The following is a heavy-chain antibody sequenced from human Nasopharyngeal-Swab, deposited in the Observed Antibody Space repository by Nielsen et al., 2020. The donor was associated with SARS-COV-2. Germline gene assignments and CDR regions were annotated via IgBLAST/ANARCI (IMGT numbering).Heavy chain of an antibody. Sequence: GESLKISCAASGSTFSSYGMHWVRQAPGKGLEWVAVIWYDGSNKYYADSVKGRFTISRDNSKNTLYLQMNSLRAEDTAVYYCARGSVAVAGSDWYFDLWGRGTLVTVSS. CDR2: IWYDGSNK. J-gene: IGHJ2*01. CDR3: ARGSVAVAGSDWYFDL. CDR1: GSTFSSYG. V-gene: IGHV3-33*01. D-gene: IGHD6-19*01.